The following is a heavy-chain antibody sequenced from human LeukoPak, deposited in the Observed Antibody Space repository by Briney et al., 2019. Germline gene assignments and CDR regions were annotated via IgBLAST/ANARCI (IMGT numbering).Heavy chain of an antibody. CDR3: ARAGMTTVTPIENWFDP. J-gene: IGHJ5*02. D-gene: IGHD4-17*01. V-gene: IGHV4-59*10. Sequence: SETLSLTCAVYGGSFSGYYWSWIRQPAGKGLEWIGRIYTSGSTNYNPSLKSRVTISVDTSKNQFSLKLSSVTAADTAVYYCARAGMTTVTPIENWFDPWGQGTLVTVSS. CDR1: GGSFSGYY. CDR2: IYTSGST.